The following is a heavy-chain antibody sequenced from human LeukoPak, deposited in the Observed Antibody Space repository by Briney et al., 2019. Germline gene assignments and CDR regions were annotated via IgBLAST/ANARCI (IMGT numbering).Heavy chain of an antibody. Sequence: GGSLRLSCAASGFTFSSYAMHWVRQAPGKGLEWVAFIRYDGSNKDYADSVKGRFTISRDDSKNTLYLQMNSLRAEDTAVFYCAQAYGFGVIGPGNWGQGTLVTVSS. CDR1: GFTFSSYA. CDR2: IRYDGSNK. D-gene: IGHD2/OR15-2a*01. J-gene: IGHJ4*02. V-gene: IGHV3-30*02. CDR3: AQAYGFGVIGPGN.